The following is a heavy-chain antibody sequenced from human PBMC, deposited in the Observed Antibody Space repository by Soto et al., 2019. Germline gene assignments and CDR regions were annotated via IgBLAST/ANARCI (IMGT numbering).Heavy chain of an antibody. CDR2: VSPYNGDT. J-gene: IGHJ4*02. Sequence: ASVKVSCKAFGYTFTTYGINWVRQAPGQGLEWMGWVSPYNGDTTYAQKVQGRVTMTTDTSTRTAYLELGSLRSDDTAVYYCVRGPSDHKLRLVEWPYGDYWGQGALVTVSS. V-gene: IGHV1-18*04. CDR3: VRGPSDHKLRLVEWPYGDY. CDR1: GYTFTTYG. D-gene: IGHD3-3*01.